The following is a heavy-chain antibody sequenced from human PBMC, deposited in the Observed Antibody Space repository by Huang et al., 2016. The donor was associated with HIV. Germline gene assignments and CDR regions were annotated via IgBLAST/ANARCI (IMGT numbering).Heavy chain of an antibody. J-gene: IGHJ4*02. D-gene: IGHD6-13*01. CDR1: GGSFSGYF. V-gene: IGHV4-34*02. CDR3: ARRYNSRYDY. Sequence: QVQLQQWGAGLLKTSETLSLTCAVYGGSFSGYFWSWVRQPPGKGLEWVGEINHSVNSNYNPSLWSRVNMSIDTSKKQFPLHLSSLSAADTAVYYCARRYNSRYDYWGRGSPVTVPS. CDR2: INHSVNS.